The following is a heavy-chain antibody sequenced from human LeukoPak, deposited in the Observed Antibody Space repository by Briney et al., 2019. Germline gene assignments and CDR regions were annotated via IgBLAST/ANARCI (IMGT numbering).Heavy chain of an antibody. CDR1: GFTFSSYA. CDR2: ISYDGSNI. D-gene: IGHD2-2*01. V-gene: IGHV3-30*04. J-gene: IGHJ4*02. CDR3: ARDEARYCSSTSCYGLFY. Sequence: GGSLRLSCAASGFTFSSYAMHWVRQAPGKGLEWVAVISYDGSNIYYADSVKGRFTISRDNSKNTLYLQMNSLRAEDTAVYYCARDEARYCSSTSCYGLFYWGQGTLVTVSS.